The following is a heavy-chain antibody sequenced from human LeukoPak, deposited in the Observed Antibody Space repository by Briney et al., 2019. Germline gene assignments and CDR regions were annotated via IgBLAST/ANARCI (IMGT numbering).Heavy chain of an antibody. Sequence: GASVKVSCKASGYTFTSYAMNWVRQAPGQGLEWMGWINTNTGNPTCAQDFTGRFVFSLDTSVSTAYLQISSLKTEDTAVYYCAREEYSSGHYYFDYWGQGTLVTVSS. CDR3: AREEYSSGHYYFDY. CDR1: GYTFTSYA. CDR2: INTNTGNP. V-gene: IGHV7-4-1*02. J-gene: IGHJ4*02. D-gene: IGHD5-18*01.